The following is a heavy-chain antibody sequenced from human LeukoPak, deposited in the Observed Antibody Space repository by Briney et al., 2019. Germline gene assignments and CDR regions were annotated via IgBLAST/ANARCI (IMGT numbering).Heavy chain of an antibody. CDR1: GFTFSSYS. J-gene: IGHJ6*03. CDR2: ISSSSTYI. D-gene: IGHD6-19*01. V-gene: IGHV3-21*01. Sequence: GGSLRLSCAASGFTFSSYSMNWVRQAPGKGLEWVSSISSSSTYIYYADSVKGRFTISRDNAKNSLYLQMNSLRAEDTAVYYCARRGSVLAVAYYYCYYYMDVWGKGTTVTVSS. CDR3: ARRGSVLAVAYYYCYYYMDV.